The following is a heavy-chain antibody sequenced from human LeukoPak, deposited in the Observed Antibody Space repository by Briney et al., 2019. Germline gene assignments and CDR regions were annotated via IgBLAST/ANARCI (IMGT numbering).Heavy chain of an antibody. Sequence: SETLSLTCTVSGGSISSYYWSWIRQPAGKGLEWIGRIYTSGSTNYNPSLKSRLTMSVDTYKNQFSLKLSSVTAADTAVYYCARDRGIAAAGTDDAFDIWGQGTMVTVSS. V-gene: IGHV4-4*07. J-gene: IGHJ3*02. CDR1: GGSISSYY. D-gene: IGHD6-13*01. CDR3: ARDRGIAAAGTDDAFDI. CDR2: IYTSGST.